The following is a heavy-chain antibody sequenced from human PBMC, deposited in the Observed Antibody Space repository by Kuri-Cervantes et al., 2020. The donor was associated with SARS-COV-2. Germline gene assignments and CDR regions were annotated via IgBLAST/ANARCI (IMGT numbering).Heavy chain of an antibody. CDR3: VGITMVRGVRIYDY. D-gene: IGHD3-10*01. Sequence: ESLKISCTVSGGSISSSSYYWGWIRQPPGKGLEWIGSIYYSGSTYYNPSLKSRVTISVDTSKNQFSLKLSSVTAADTAVYYCVGITMVRGVRIYDYWGQGTLVTVSS. CDR2: IYYSGST. V-gene: IGHV4-39*01. CDR1: GGSISSSSYY. J-gene: IGHJ4*02.